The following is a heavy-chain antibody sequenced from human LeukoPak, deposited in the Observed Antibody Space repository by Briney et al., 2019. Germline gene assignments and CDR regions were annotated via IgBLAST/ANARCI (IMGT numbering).Heavy chain of an antibody. CDR3: ARDNGGDDYGDYNFDY. J-gene: IGHJ4*02. CDR1: GFTFSSYS. D-gene: IGHD4-17*01. CDR2: ISSSSSYI. V-gene: IGHV3-21*01. Sequence: GGSLRLSCAASGFTFSSYSMNWVRQAPGKGLEWVSSISSSSSYIYYADSVKGRFTISRDNAKNSLYLQMNSLRAEDTAVYYCARDNGGDDYGDYNFDYWGQGTLVTVFS.